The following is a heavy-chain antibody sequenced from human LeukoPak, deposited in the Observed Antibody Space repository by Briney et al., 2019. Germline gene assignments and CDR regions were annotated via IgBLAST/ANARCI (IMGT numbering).Heavy chain of an antibody. V-gene: IGHV1-18*01. CDR2: ISADKGNT. J-gene: IGHJ4*02. Sequence: ASVKVSCKASGYTFSSYGISWVRQAPGQGLEWMGWISADKGNTKYADKLQGRVTITTDTSTTTAYMELRSLRSDDTAVYYCARGVWWPHSGLDYWGQGTLVTVSS. CDR3: ARGVWWPHSGLDY. CDR1: GYTFSSYG. D-gene: IGHD4/OR15-4a*01.